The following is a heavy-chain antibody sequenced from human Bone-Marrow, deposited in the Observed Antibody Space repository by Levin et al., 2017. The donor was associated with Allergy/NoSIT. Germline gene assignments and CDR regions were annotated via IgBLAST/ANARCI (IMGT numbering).Heavy chain of an antibody. D-gene: IGHD5-12*01. CDR3: ARDRLVATITPGLWGAFDI. Sequence: GESLKISCAASGFTFSSYSMNWVRQAPGKGLEWVSSISSSSSYIYYADSVKGRFTISRDNAKNSLYLQMNSLRAEDTAVYYCARDRLVATITPGLWGAFDIWGQGTMVTVSS. CDR2: ISSSSSYI. CDR1: GFTFSSYS. V-gene: IGHV3-21*01. J-gene: IGHJ3*02.